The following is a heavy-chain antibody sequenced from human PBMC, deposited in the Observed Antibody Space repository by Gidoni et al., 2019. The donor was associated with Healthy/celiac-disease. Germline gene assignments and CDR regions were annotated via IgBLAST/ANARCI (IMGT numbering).Heavy chain of an antibody. CDR2: ISSSSNYI. CDR1: VLTSSSYS. J-gene: IGHJ6*02. D-gene: IGHD2-2*01. V-gene: IGHV3-21*01. Sequence: EVQLVEYGGGLVKTGGSLRLSCSASVLTSSSYSMNCARRAPGKGLEWVSSISSSSNYIYYADSVKGRVTISRDNAENSLYLQMNSLRADDTAVYYCARELSCSSTSCYIYYYYYGMDVWGQGTTVTVSS. CDR3: ARELSCSSTSCYIYYYYYGMDV.